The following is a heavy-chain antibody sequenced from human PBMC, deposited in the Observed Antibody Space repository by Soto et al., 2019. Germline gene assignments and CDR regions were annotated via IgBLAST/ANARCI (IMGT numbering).Heavy chain of an antibody. V-gene: IGHV2-5*02. D-gene: IGHD6-6*01. Sequence: QITLKESGPTLVKPTQTLTLTCTFSGFSLSTSGVGVGWIRQPPGKALEWLALIYWDDDKRYSPSLKSRLTLTKDTSKNQVVLTMTNMDPVDTAKYYCAHERAGGSIAAREGWFDPWGQGTLVTVSS. CDR1: GFSLSTSGVG. CDR3: AHERAGGSIAAREGWFDP. CDR2: IYWDDDK. J-gene: IGHJ5*02.